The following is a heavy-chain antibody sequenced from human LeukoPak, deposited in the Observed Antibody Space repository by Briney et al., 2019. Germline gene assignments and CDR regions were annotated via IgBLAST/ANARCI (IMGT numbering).Heavy chain of an antibody. CDR2: ISAYNGNT. D-gene: IGHD6-19*01. CDR3: ARSGGTPAVAGTSGY. J-gene: IGHJ4*02. V-gene: IGHV1-18*04. Sequence: SVKVSCKASGYTFTSYGISWVRQAPGQGLEWMGWISAYNGNTNYAQKLQGRVTMTTDTSTGTAYMELRSLRSDDTAVYYCARSGGTPAVAGTSGYWGQGTLVTVSS. CDR1: GYTFTSYG.